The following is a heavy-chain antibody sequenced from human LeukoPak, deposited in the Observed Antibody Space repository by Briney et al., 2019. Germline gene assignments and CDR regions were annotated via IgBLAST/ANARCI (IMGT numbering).Heavy chain of an antibody. Sequence: SETLSLICSVSGGSISSSGHYWGWLRQPPGTGLEWIGSLYQSGNTYYNPSLKSRVTISPDMSKNQFSLTLSSVTAADTAVYYCARDGYNYGLDRFDYWGHGILVTVSS. CDR2: LYQSGNT. D-gene: IGHD5-18*01. CDR3: ARDGYNYGLDRFDY. V-gene: IGHV4-39*07. J-gene: IGHJ4*01. CDR1: GGSISSSGHY.